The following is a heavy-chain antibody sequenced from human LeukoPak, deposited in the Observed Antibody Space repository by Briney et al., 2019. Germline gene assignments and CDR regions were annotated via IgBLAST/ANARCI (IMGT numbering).Heavy chain of an antibody. CDR2: ISDDGSNK. D-gene: IGHD1-26*01. CDR1: GFTFSSYG. V-gene: IGHV3-30*18. Sequence: GGSLRLSCAASGFTFSSYGMHWVRRAPGKGLEWVAVISDDGSNKYYADSVKGRFTISRDNSKNTLYLQMNSLRVEDTAVYYCAKAIGGTFYRNSYYYYGSDVWGKGTTVTVSS. J-gene: IGHJ6*04. CDR3: AKAIGGTFYRNSYYYYGSDV.